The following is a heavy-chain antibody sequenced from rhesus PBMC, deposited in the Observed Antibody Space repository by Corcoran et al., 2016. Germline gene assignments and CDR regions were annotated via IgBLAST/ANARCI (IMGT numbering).Heavy chain of an antibody. Sequence: QLQLQESGPGLVKPSETLSVTCAVSGGSISSNYWSWICQAPGKGLEWIVDIYGSGTSTNYTPSLTSRVTLSVDTSKSQFSLKLSSVTAADTAVYYCANIVAASDAFDFWGHGLRVTVSS. D-gene: IGHD4-29*01. CDR1: GGSISSNY. CDR2: IYGSGTST. J-gene: IGHJ3*01. V-gene: IGHV4-169*01. CDR3: ANIVAASDAFDF.